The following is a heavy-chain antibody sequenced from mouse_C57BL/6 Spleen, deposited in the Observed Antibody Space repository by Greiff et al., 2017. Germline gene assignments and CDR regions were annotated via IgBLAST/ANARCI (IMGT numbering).Heavy chain of an antibody. CDR1: GYTFTSYG. V-gene: IGHV1-81*01. Sequence: VQGVESGAELARPGASVKLSCKASGYTFTSYGISWVKQRTGQGLEWIGEIYPRSGNTYYNEKFKGKATLTADKSSSTAYMELRSLTSEDSAVYFCAPMAPGAMDYWGQGTSVTVSS. J-gene: IGHJ4*01. D-gene: IGHD1-1*02. CDR2: IYPRSGNT. CDR3: APMAPGAMDY.